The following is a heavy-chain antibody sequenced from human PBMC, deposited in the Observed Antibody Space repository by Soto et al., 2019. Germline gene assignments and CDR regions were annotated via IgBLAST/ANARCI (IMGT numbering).Heavy chain of an antibody. V-gene: IGHV3-33*01. J-gene: IGHJ6*02. CDR3: ARRRDYYDILTGYYIGGSGMDV. D-gene: IGHD3-9*01. CDR2: IWYDGSNK. CDR1: GVTFSSYG. Sequence: GGSLRLSCAASGVTFSSYGMHWVRQAPGKGLEWVAVIWYDGSNKYYADSVKGRFTISRDNSKNTLYLQMNSLRAEDTAVYYCARRRDYYDILTGYYIGGSGMDVWGQGTTVTVSS.